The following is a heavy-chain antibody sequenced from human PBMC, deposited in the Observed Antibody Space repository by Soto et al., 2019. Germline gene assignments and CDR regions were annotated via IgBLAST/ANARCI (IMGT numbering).Heavy chain of an antibody. D-gene: IGHD1-26*01. CDR1: GFTFSDYY. J-gene: IGHJ6*01. CDR3: AKDGAWELLPAYGMDV. CDR2: ISSSSSYT. Sequence: PGGSLRLSCAASGFTFSDYYMSWIRQAPGKGLEWVSYISSSSSYTNYADSVKGRFTISRDNSKNTMYLQMNSLRPEDTSIYYCAKDGAWELLPAYGMDVWGPGTTVTVSS. V-gene: IGHV3-11*06.